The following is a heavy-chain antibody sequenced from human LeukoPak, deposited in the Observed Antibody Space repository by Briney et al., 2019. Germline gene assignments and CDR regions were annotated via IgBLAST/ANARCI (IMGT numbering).Heavy chain of an antibody. CDR3: AKDYSKTSYYGSGTYYRPNWFDP. CDR1: GFTFSSYG. V-gene: IGHV3-30*02. CDR2: IRYDGSNK. Sequence: PGGSLRLSCAASGFTFSSYGMHWVRQAPAKGLEWVAFIRYDGSNKYYADSVKGRFTISRDNSKNTLYLQMNSLRAEDTAVYYCAKDYSKTSYYGSGTYYRPNWFDPWGQGTLVTVSS. J-gene: IGHJ5*02. D-gene: IGHD3-10*01.